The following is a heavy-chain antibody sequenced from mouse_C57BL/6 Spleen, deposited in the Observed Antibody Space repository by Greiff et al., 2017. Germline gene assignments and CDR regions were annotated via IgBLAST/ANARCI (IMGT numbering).Heavy chain of an antibody. V-gene: IGHV5-6*01. CDR2: SSSGGSYT. CDR1: GFTFSSYG. CDR3: ARHGELYWYFDV. Sequence: EVQLVESGGDLVKPGGSLKLSCAASGFTFSSYGMSWVRQTPDKRLEWVATSSSGGSYTYYPDSVKGRFTISRDNAKNTLYLQMSSLKSEDTAMYYCARHGELYWYFDVWGTGTTVTVSS. J-gene: IGHJ1*03.